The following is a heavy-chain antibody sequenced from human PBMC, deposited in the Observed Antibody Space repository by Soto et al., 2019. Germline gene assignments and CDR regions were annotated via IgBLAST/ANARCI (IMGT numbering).Heavy chain of an antibody. CDR2: IDGDEDSTT. Sequence: EVQLVESGGGLVQPGGSLRLSCAASGFTFNSYWMQWVRHAPGKGLECVSRIDGDEDSTTNYADSVTGRFTISRDNVKKTLYLQMSRLSAEDTAVYYCVRDSHGDYWGQGTLVTVSS. CDR3: VRDSHGDY. CDR1: GFTFNSYW. J-gene: IGHJ4*02. V-gene: IGHV3-74*01.